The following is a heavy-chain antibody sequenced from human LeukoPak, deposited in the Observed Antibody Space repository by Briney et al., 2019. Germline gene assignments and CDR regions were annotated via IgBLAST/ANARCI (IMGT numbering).Heavy chain of an antibody. Sequence: PGRCLRLSCAASGFTFSRYAMHWVRQSPGKGLEWVAVISSDGTNKYNADSVQGRFTISRDNAKNTLYLQMNSLRPEDTAVYYCARDYATDTDMVWGQGTLVTVSS. V-gene: IGHV3-30-3*01. CDR2: ISSDGTNK. CDR3: ARDYATDTDMV. D-gene: IGHD5-18*01. CDR1: GFTFSRYA. J-gene: IGHJ4*02.